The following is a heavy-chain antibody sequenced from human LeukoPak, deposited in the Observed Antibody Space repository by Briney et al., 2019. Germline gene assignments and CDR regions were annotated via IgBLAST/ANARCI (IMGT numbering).Heavy chain of an antibody. Sequence: PGRSLRPSCAASGFTFSSYGMHWVRQAPGKGLEWVAVISYDGSNKYYADSVKGRFTISRDNSKNTLYLQMNSLRAEDTAVYYCAKFSRAGTTFGWFDPWGQGTLVTVSS. V-gene: IGHV3-30*18. D-gene: IGHD1-1*01. CDR2: ISYDGSNK. CDR1: GFTFSSYG. J-gene: IGHJ5*02. CDR3: AKFSRAGTTFGWFDP.